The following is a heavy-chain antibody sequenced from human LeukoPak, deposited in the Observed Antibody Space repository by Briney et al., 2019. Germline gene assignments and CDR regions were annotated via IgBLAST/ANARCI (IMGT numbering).Heavy chain of an antibody. V-gene: IGHV4-61*01. CDR1: GGSVSSGSYY. D-gene: IGHD1-26*01. Sequence: SETLSLTCTVSGGSVSSGSYYWSWIRQPPGKGLEWIGYIYYSGSTNYNPSLKSRVTISVDTSKNQFSLKLSSVIAADTAVYYCARDWHYSGSYYVDYWGQGTLVTVSS. J-gene: IGHJ4*02. CDR3: ARDWHYSGSYYVDY. CDR2: IYYSGST.